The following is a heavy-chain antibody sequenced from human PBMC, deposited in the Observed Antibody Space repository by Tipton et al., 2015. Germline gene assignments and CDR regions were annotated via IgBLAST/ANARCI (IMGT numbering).Heavy chain of an antibody. V-gene: IGHV3-48*02. J-gene: IGHJ6*02. Sequence: SLRLSCAASGFTFSSYNMNWVRQAPGKGLEWVSYISGRSTTIYYADSVKGRFTISRDNAKNSLYLQMSSLRDEDTAVYYCARDRVRLYYYYYGIDVWGQGTTVTVSS. D-gene: IGHD3-16*02. CDR2: ISGRSTTI. CDR1: GFTFSSYN. CDR3: ARDRVRLYYYYYGIDV.